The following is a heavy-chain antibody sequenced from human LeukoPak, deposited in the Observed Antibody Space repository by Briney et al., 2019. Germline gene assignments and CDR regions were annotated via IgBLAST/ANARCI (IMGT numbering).Heavy chain of an antibody. CDR3: AKGSSTGGYRDY. V-gene: IGHV3-23*01. Sequence: GGSLRLSCTASGFTFSSYAMNWVRQAPGKGLEWVSGIGAGGTSTYYADSVKGRFTIFRDNSRNTLYLQMNSLRADDTAVYYCAKGSSTGGYRDYWGQGTLVTVSS. D-gene: IGHD5-24*01. CDR2: IGAGGTST. CDR1: GFTFSSYA. J-gene: IGHJ4*02.